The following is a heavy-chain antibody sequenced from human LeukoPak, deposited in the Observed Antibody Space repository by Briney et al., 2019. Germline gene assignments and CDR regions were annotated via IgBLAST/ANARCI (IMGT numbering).Heavy chain of an antibody. D-gene: IGHD1-1*01. Sequence: GGSLRLSCAASGFTFNIYAMHWVRQAPGKGLEWVAVISNAGSNKYYADSVKGRFTISRDNSKSTVFLQMNSLRAEDTAIYFCAKVNYWNPENYFDYWGQGTLVTVSS. V-gene: IGHV3-30-3*01. CDR3: AKVNYWNPENYFDY. CDR1: GFTFNIYA. J-gene: IGHJ4*02. CDR2: ISNAGSNK.